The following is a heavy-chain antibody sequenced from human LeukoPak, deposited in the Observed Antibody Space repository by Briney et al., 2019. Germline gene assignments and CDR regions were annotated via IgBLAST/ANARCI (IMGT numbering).Heavy chain of an antibody. D-gene: IGHD3-22*01. Sequence: PSETLSLTCTVSGGSISSGGYYWSWIRQHPGRGLEWIGYIYYSGSTYYNPSLKSRVTIPVDTSKNQFSLKLSSVTAADTAVYYCARAYYYGSSVPFDYWGQGTLVTVSS. V-gene: IGHV4-31*03. CDR3: ARAYYYGSSVPFDY. J-gene: IGHJ4*02. CDR1: GGSISSGGYY. CDR2: IYYSGST.